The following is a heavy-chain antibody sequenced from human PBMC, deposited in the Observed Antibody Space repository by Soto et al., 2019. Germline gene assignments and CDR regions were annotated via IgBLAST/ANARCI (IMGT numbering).Heavy chain of an antibody. CDR1: GFTFSSYA. V-gene: IGHV3-30-3*01. J-gene: IGHJ4*02. D-gene: IGHD6-13*01. Sequence: QVQLVESGGGVVQPGRSLRLSCAASGFTFSSYAMHCVRQAPGKGLEWVAVISYDGSNKYYADSVKGRFTISRDNSKNTLYLQMNSLRAEDTAVYYCARGRAYSSSWYGASGYWGQGTLVTVSS. CDR2: ISYDGSNK. CDR3: ARGRAYSSSWYGASGY.